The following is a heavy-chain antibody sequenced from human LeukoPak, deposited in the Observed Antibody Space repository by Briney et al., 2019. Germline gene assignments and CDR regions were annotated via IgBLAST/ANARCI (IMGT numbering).Heavy chain of an antibody. CDR3: AKDGRYSSGWKLDY. Sequence: GRSLRLSCAASGFTFSSYAIHWVRQAPGKGLEWVSAISGSGGSTYYADSVKGRFTISRDNSKNTLYLQMNSLRAEDTAVYYCAKDGRYSSGWKLDYWGQGTLVTVSS. J-gene: IGHJ4*02. D-gene: IGHD6-19*01. CDR1: GFTFSSYA. CDR2: ISGSGGST. V-gene: IGHV3-23*01.